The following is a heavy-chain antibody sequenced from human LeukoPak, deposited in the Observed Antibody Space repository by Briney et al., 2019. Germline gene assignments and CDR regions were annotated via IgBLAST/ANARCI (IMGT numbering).Heavy chain of an antibody. CDR1: GFSFSSYG. CDR3: ARGYGDV. Sequence: GGSLRLSCAASGFSFSSYGMHWVRQAPGKGLEWVANIKQDGSEKYYVDSVKGRFTISRDNAKNSLYLQMNSLRAEDTAVYYCARGYGDVWGKGTTVTISS. CDR2: IKQDGSEK. J-gene: IGHJ6*04. V-gene: IGHV3-7*01. D-gene: IGHD5-18*01.